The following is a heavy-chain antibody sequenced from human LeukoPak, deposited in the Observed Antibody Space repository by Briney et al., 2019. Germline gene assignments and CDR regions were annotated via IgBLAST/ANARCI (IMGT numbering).Heavy chain of an antibody. CDR3: ARGTLWPGSFDI. J-gene: IGHJ3*02. V-gene: IGHV4-34*01. CDR2: INHSGST. Sequence: PSETLSLTCAVYGGSFSDYNWNWIRQSPGRGLEWIGEINHSGSTNYNPSLKSRVTISVDTSKNQFSLKLSSVTAADTAVYYCARGTLWPGSFDIWGQGTMVTVSS. D-gene: IGHD5-18*01. CDR1: GGSFSDYN.